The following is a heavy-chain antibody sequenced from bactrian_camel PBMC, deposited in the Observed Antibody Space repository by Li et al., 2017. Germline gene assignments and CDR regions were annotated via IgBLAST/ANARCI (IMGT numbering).Heavy chain of an antibody. J-gene: IGHJ4*01. V-gene: IGHV3S1*01. D-gene: IGHD1*01. Sequence: HVQLVESGGGSVQAGGSLRLSCPASGSTYSSYCMGWFRQYPGKEREGVAIIYTGGGQTYYADSVKGRFTISRANTMNTAYLQMDSLKSEDTAQYYCVALAWGFNYWGQGTQVTVS. CDR1: GSTYSSYC. CDR3: VALAWGFNY. CDR2: IYTGGGQT.